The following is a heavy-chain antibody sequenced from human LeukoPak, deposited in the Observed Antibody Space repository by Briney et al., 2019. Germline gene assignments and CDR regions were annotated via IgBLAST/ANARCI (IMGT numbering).Heavy chain of an antibody. D-gene: IGHD1-14*01. CDR2: ISSSSSYI. V-gene: IGHV3-21*01. J-gene: IGHJ4*02. CDR3: ARGAWSENPFDY. CDR1: GFTFSSYT. Sequence: GSLRLSCAASGFTFSSYTMNWVRRAPGKGLEWVSSISSSSSYIYYADSVKGRFTISRDNARNSLYLEMNSLRAEDTAVYYCARGAWSENPFDYWGQGTLVTVSS.